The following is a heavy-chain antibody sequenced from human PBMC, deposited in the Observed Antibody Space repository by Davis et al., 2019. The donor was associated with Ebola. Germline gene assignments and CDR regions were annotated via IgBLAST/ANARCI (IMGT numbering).Heavy chain of an antibody. D-gene: IGHD3-3*01. Sequence: PGGSLRFSCAASGFTFSSYGMHWVRQAPGKGLEWVAVIWYDGSNKYYADSVKGRFTISRDNSKNTLYLQMNSLRAEDTAVYYCARGFTYYDFWSGYSNAFDIWGQGTMVTVSS. CDR3: ARGFTYYDFWSGYSNAFDI. V-gene: IGHV3-33*01. CDR1: GFTFSSYG. J-gene: IGHJ3*02. CDR2: IWYDGSNK.